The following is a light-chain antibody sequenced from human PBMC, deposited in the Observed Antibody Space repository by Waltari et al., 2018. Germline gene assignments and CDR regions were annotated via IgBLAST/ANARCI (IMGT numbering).Light chain of an antibody. CDR1: SSNIGSNF. CDR2: RND. CDR3: AAWDGSLTGQV. V-gene: IGLV1-47*01. Sequence: QSVLTQPPSASGTPGQRVTIPSSGTSSNIGSNFVSWYQQLPGTAPHLLIYRNDQRPSGVPDRFSGSKSGTSASLAISGLRSEDEADYYCAAWDGSLTGQVFGGGTKLTVL. J-gene: IGLJ3*02.